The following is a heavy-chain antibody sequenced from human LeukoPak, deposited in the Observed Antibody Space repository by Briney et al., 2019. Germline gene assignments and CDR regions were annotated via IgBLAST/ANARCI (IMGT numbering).Heavy chain of an antibody. J-gene: IGHJ4*02. D-gene: IGHD6-13*01. CDR2: INKDGSRT. CDR1: GFTFSTYW. V-gene: IGHV3-74*01. Sequence: GGSLRLSCAASGFTFSTYWMHWVRQAPGKGLVWVSHINKDGSRTNYADSVKGRFTISRDNAKDSLYLQMNSLRAEDTAVYYCARARIAAAGIFDYWGQGTLVTVSS. CDR3: ARARIAAAGIFDY.